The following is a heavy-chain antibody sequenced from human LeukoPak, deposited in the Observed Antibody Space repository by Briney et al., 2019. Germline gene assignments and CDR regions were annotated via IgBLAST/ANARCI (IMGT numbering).Heavy chain of an antibody. CDR1: GYTFTAHA. V-gene: IGHV1-3*01. CDR2: INVASGDT. Sequence: GASVKVSCKASGYTFTAHAVHWVRQAPGQRLEWMGWINVASGDTGYSQRFQDRLTITRDTSASTGYMEMSSLISEDTAVYYCASKPRGESRPFDYWGQGTLVTVSS. D-gene: IGHD3-16*01. CDR3: ASKPRGESRPFDY. J-gene: IGHJ4*02.